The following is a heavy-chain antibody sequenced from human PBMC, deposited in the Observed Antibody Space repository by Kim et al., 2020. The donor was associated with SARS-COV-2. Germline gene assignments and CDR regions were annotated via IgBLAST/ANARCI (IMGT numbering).Heavy chain of an antibody. V-gene: IGHV3-33*06. CDR3: AKGMLRGQQPSGFDY. CDR1: GFTFSSYA. CDR2: IWYDGSNK. D-gene: IGHD6-13*01. J-gene: IGHJ4*02. Sequence: GGSLRLSCAASGFTFSSYAMHWVRQAPGKGLEWVAVIWYDGSNKYYADSVKGRFTISRDNSKNTLYLQMNSLRAEDTAVYYCAKGMLRGQQPSGFDYWGQGTLVTVSS.